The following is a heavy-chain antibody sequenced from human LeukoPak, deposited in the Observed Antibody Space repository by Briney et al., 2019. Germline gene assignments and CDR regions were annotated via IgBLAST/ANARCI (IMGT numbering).Heavy chain of an antibody. CDR1: GFTFSRYG. CDR3: ASLDY. J-gene: IGHJ4*02. Sequence: GGSLRLSCSGSGFTFSRYGMHWVRQAPGKGLVWVSSINSDGSSTSYADSVKGRFTISRDNAKNTLYLQMNTLRAEDTAVYYCASLDYWGQGTPVTVSS. V-gene: IGHV3-74*01. CDR2: INSDGSST.